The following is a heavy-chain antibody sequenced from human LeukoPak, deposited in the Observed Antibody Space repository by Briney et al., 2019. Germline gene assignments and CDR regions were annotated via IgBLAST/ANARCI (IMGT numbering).Heavy chain of an antibody. D-gene: IGHD1-26*01. CDR3: ARGEYSGSYYGY. CDR2: IYYSGTT. V-gene: IGHV4-39*01. J-gene: IGHJ4*02. Sequence: SETLSLTCTVSGGSVSSSIYYWGWIRQPPGKGLEWIGSIYYSGTTYYNPSLKSRVTISVDTSKNQFSLKLSAVTAADTAVYYCARGEYSGSYYGYWGQGTLVTVSS. CDR1: GGSVSSSIYY.